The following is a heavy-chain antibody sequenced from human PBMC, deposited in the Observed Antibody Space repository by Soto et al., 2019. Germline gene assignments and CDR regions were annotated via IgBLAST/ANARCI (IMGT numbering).Heavy chain of an antibody. Sequence: SETLSLTCAVYGGSFSGYYWSWIRQPPGKGLEWIGEINHSGSTNYNPSLKSRVTISVDTSKNQFSLKLSSVTAADTAVYYCARRRCYCSSTSCYPKTFDYWGQGTLVTVSS. CDR2: INHSGST. J-gene: IGHJ4*02. D-gene: IGHD2-2*01. CDR3: ARRRCYCSSTSCYPKTFDY. CDR1: GGSFSGYY. V-gene: IGHV4-34*01.